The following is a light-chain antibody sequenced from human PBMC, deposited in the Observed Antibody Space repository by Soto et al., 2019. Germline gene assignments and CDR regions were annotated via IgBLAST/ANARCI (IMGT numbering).Light chain of an antibody. CDR3: QQYDRYSYT. CDR1: QSISTW. CDR2: DAS. J-gene: IGKJ2*01. V-gene: IGKV1-5*01. Sequence: GDRVTITCRASQSISTWLAWYQQKPGKAPKLLIYDASSLESGVPSRFSGSGSGTEFTLTISSLQPDDFAAYYCQQYDRYSYTFGQGTKLEIK.